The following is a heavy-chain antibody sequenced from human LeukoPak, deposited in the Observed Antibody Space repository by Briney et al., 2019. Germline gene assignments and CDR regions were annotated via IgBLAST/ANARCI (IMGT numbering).Heavy chain of an antibody. J-gene: IGHJ6*02. V-gene: IGHV4-34*01. CDR2: INHSGST. Sequence: ETLSLTCAVYGGSFSGYYWTWIRQPPGKGLEWIGEINHSGSTNYNPSLKSRVTISVDTSKNQFSLKLSSVTAADTAMYYCARYQLLQYHYYGMDVWGQGTTVTVSS. CDR1: GGSFSGYY. D-gene: IGHD2-2*01. CDR3: ARYQLLQYHYYGMDV.